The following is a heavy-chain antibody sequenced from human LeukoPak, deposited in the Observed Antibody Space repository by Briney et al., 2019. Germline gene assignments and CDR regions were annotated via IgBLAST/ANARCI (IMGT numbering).Heavy chain of an antibody. CDR3: ARGDYYDGGGRNWFDP. J-gene: IGHJ5*02. CDR1: GGSMSVYY. CDR2: IHTSWTT. D-gene: IGHD3-16*01. Sequence: PSETLSLTCTVSGGSMSVYYWSFIRQPAGKGLEWIGRIHTSWTTYFNPSLKSRVTMSVDTSKNQFSLRLTSMTAADTAVYFCARGDYYDGGGRNWFDPWGQGTLVTVSS. V-gene: IGHV4-4*07.